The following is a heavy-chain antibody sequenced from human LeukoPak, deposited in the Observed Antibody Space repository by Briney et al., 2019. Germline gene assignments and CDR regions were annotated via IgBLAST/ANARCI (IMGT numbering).Heavy chain of an antibody. J-gene: IGHJ4*02. CDR1: GGSFSGYY. CDR3: ERGRGWGRYYFDY. CDR2: INHSGST. V-gene: IGHV4-34*01. D-gene: IGHD7-27*01. Sequence: SETLSLTCAVYGGSFSGYYWSWIRQPPGKGLEWIGEINHSGSTNYNPSLKSQVTVSVDTSKNQFSLKLSSVTAADTAVYYCERGRGWGRYYFDYWGQGTLVTVSS.